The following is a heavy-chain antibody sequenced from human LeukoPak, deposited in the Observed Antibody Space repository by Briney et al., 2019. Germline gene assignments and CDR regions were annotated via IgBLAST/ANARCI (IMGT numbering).Heavy chain of an antibody. CDR3: ARANNWEIFDY. CDR2: INTNTGNP. J-gene: IGHJ4*02. CDR1: GYIFTTYS. D-gene: IGHD1-20*01. Sequence: GASVKVSCKASGYIFTTYSMNWVRQAPGQGLEWTGWINTNTGNPTYAQGFTGRFVFSLDTSVSTAYLQISSLKAEDTAVHYCARANNWEIFDYWGQGTLVTVSS. V-gene: IGHV7-4-1*02.